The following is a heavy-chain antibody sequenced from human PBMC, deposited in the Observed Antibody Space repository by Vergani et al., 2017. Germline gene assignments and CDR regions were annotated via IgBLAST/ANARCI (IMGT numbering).Heavy chain of an antibody. D-gene: IGHD3-22*01. V-gene: IGHV3-7*01. CDR2: IKQDGSEK. CDR3: ARVLRSSGYFSSTNAGPLDY. Sequence: EVQLVESGGGLVQPGGSLRLSCAASGFTFSSYWMSWVRQAPGKGLEWVANIKQDGSEKDYVDSVKGRFTISRDNAKNSLYLQMNSLRAEDTAVYYCARVLRSSGYFSSTNAGPLDYWGQRTLVTVSS. CDR1: GFTFSSYW. J-gene: IGHJ4*02.